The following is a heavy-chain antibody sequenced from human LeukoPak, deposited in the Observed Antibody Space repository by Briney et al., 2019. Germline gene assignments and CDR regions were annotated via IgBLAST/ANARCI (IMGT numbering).Heavy chain of an antibody. CDR3: ASRAYYYDSSGYYYDWFDP. J-gene: IGHJ5*02. CDR2: IYSGGST. Sequence: GGSLTLSCAASGFTVSSNYMSWVRQAPGKGLEWVAVIYSGGSTYYADSVKGRFTISRDNSKNTLYLQMNSLRAEDTAVYYCASRAYYYDSSGYYYDWFDPWGQGTLVTVSS. D-gene: IGHD3-22*01. CDR1: GFTVSSNY. V-gene: IGHV3-66*01.